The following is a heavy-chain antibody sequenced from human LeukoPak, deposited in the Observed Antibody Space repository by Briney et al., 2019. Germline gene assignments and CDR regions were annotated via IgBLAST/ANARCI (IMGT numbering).Heavy chain of an antibody. Sequence: GGSLRLSCAASGFTFSTYWMHWVRQAPGKGLVWVSRIKSDGSTNYADPVKGRFTISRDNAKDTLSLQMNSLRPEDTGVYYCARAPSEIGGYYPEYFRHWGQGTLVTVSS. J-gene: IGHJ1*01. CDR3: ARAPSEIGGYYPEYFRH. CDR2: IKSDGST. V-gene: IGHV3-74*01. CDR1: GFTFSTYW. D-gene: IGHD3-3*01.